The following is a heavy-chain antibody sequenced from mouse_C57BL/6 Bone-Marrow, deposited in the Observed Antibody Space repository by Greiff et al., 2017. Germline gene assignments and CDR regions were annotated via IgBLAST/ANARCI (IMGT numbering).Heavy chain of an antibody. CDR3: NRIAY. CDR2: IGTDNGDT. CDR1: GFNIKDDY. J-gene: IGHJ3*01. Sequence: EVQLQQSGAGLVRPGASVKFSCTASGFNIKDDYMHWVRQGPEQGLEWIGWIGTDNGDTEYASKIQGKVTITADTSTNTAYLQHSSPTSEDTAVYYCNRIAYWGQGTLVTVSA. V-gene: IGHV14-4*01.